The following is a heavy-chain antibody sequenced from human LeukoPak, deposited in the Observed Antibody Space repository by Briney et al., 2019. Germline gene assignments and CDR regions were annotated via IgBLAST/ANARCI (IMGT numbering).Heavy chain of an antibody. CDR2: LNPNSGNT. V-gene: IGHV1-8*01. D-gene: IGHD2-21*01. J-gene: IGHJ4*02. CDR1: GYTFTSYD. CDR3: ARRSFLPDY. Sequence: ASVKVSCKASGYTFTSYDMNWVRQAPGQGLEWMGGLNPNSGNTGYAQKFQGRVTMTRNTSISTAYMELSTLRSHDTAVYYCARRSFLPDYWGQGTLVTVSS.